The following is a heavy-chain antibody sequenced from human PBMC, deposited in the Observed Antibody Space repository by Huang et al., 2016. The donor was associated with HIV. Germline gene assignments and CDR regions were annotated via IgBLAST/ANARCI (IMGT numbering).Heavy chain of an antibody. CDR1: GYTFTGYY. Sequence: QVQLVQSGAEVKKPGASVKVSCKASGYTFTGYYLNWVRQAPGQGLEWMGWIDPKTGGTNFAKKFQGRVSMTRDTSINTAYMELSTLRSDDTAIYYCARDEDVWGSPPLDHWGQGTLVTVSS. V-gene: IGHV1-2*02. J-gene: IGHJ4*02. D-gene: IGHD3-16*01. CDR3: ARDEDVWGSPPLDH. CDR2: IDPKTGGT.